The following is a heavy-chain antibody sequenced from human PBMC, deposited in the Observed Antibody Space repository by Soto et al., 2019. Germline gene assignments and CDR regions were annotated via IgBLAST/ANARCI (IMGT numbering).Heavy chain of an antibody. V-gene: IGHV3-7*01. D-gene: IGHD6-19*01. CDR3: ARYKSRAVAAAFDI. CDR2: IKQDGSEK. Sequence: GGSLRLSCAASGFTFSSYWMSWVRQAPGKGLEWVANIKQDGSEKYYVDSVKGRFTISRDNAKNSLYLQMNSLRAEDTAVYYCARYKSRAVAAAFDIWGQGTIVTVSS. J-gene: IGHJ3*02. CDR1: GFTFSSYW.